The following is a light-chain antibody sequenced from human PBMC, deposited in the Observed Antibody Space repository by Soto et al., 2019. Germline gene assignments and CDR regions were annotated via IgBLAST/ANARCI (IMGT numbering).Light chain of an antibody. J-gene: IGKJ1*01. CDR1: QSISSW. Sequence: IQMTQSPYTLSASVGDRVSITCRASQSISSWLAWYQQKPGKAPKLLIYKASSLESGVPSRFSGSGSGTEFTLTISSLQPDDFATYYCQQYNSYRAFGQGTKVDI. V-gene: IGKV1-5*03. CDR3: QQYNSYRA. CDR2: KAS.